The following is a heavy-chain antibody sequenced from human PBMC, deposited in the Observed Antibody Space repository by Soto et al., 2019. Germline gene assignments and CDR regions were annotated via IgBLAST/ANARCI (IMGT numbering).Heavy chain of an antibody. CDR3: ARDVGGGYGMDV. J-gene: IGHJ6*02. CDR1: GFTFSSYD. CDR2: IGTAGDT. V-gene: IGHV3-13*01. Sequence: PGGSLRLSCAASGFTFSSYDVHWVRQATGKGLEWVSAIGTAGDTYYPGSVKGRFTISRENAKNSLYLQMNSLRAGDTAVYYCARDVGGGYGMDVWGQGTTVTVSS. D-gene: IGHD3-10*01.